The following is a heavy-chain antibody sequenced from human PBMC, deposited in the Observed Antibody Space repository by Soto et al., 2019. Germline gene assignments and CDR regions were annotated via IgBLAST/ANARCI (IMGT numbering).Heavy chain of an antibody. Sequence: PSETLSLTCTVSGGSISTYYWSWIRQSPGKGLEWIGYVYYSGNTNYNPSLKGRVTISLDASTNQSSLKLTSVTAADTAVYYCASHRSGYAFHWGPGTLVTVSS. D-gene: IGHD6-25*01. CDR1: GGSISTYY. J-gene: IGHJ4*02. V-gene: IGHV4-59*01. CDR2: VYYSGNT. CDR3: ASHRSGYAFH.